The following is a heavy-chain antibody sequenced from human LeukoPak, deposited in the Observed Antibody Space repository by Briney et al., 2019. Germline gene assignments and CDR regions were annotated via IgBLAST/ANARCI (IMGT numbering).Heavy chain of an antibody. J-gene: IGHJ4*02. V-gene: IGHV3-23*01. Sequence: GGSLRLSCAASGFTFSSYAMSWVRQAPGKGLEWVSAISGSGGSTYYADSVKGRFTISRDNSKNTLYLQMNSLRAEDTAVYYCAKVVMEWLLLSWGYWGQGTLVTVSS. D-gene: IGHD3-3*01. CDR3: AKVVMEWLLLSWGY. CDR1: GFTFSSYA. CDR2: ISGSGGST.